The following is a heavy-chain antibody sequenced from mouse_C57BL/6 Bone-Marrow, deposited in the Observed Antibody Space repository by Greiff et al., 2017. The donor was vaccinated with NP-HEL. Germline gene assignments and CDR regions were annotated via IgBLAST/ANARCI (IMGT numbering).Heavy chain of an antibody. J-gene: IGHJ3*01. Sequence: VQLKESGPELVKPGASVKIPCKASGYTFTDYNMDWVKQSHGKSLEWIGDINPNNGGTIYNQKFKGKATLTVDKSSSTAYMELRSLTSEDTAVYYCARSNIYYYGSSFAYWGQGTLVTVSA. CDR3: ARSNIYYYGSSFAY. V-gene: IGHV1-18*01. CDR2: INPNNGGT. D-gene: IGHD1-1*01. CDR1: GYTFTDYN.